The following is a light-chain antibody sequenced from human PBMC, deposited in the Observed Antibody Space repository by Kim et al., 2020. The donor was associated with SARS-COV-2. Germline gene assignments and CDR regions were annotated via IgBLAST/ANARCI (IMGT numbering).Light chain of an antibody. J-gene: IGKJ4*01. Sequence: PGESASLSCRAHQRVGNYLTWYQQKYGQPPRLLIYDVSKRATGIPPRFSGSGSGTDFTLTITSLEPDDFAVYYCQQRSHWPPTLIFGGGTKVDIK. V-gene: IGKV3-11*01. CDR1: QRVGNY. CDR2: DVS. CDR3: QQRSHWPPTLI.